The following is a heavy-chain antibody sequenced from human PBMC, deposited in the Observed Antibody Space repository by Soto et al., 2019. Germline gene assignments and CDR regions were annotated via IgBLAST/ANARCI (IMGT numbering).Heavy chain of an antibody. CDR3: ARDASGGDYVPDY. CDR2: ISYDGTQK. CDR1: GFSLTDYA. Sequence: QVQLVESGGGVVQPGRSLRLSCAASGFSLTDYAMHWVRQAPGKGLEWVAVISYDGTQKYYADSVEGRFTTSRDDSTNTLYLQMNSLRAADTAPDYCARDASGGDYVPDYWGQGTLVTVSS. J-gene: IGHJ4*02. V-gene: IGHV3-30-3*01. D-gene: IGHD4-17*01.